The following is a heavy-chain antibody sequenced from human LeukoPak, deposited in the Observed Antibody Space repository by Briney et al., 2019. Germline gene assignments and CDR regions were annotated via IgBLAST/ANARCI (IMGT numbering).Heavy chain of an antibody. CDR1: GGSISSYY. V-gene: IGHV4-59*01. CDR3: AKAMRAHWYFDL. CDR2: IYYSAST. J-gene: IGHJ2*01. Sequence: PSETLSLTCTVSGGSISSYYWSWIRQPPGKGLEWIGYIYYSASTNYNPSLKSRVTISVDTSKNQFSLKLSSVTAADTAVYYCAKAMRAHWYFDLWGRGTLVTVSS.